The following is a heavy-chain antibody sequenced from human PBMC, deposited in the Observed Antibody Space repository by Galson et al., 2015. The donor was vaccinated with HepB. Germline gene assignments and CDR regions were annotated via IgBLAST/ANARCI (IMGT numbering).Heavy chain of an antibody. D-gene: IGHD2-8*02. V-gene: IGHV1-2*02. J-gene: IGHJ5*02. CDR3: TRGGRGDVVLVVGAPNPGDWFAP. CDR2: INPNTGAT. Sequence: SVKVSCKASGYSFTGHYIHWVRQAPGQGLEWVGWINPNTGATNYGRSFQGRVTMTRDMSITTIHMELRRLRGDDTAIYYCTRGGRGDVVLVVGAPNPGDWFAPWGQGTLVIVSS. CDR1: GYSFTGHY.